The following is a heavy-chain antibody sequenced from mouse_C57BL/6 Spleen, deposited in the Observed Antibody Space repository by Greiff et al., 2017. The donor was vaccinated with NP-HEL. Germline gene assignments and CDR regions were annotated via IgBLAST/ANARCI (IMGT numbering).Heavy chain of an antibody. V-gene: IGHV1-55*01. Sequence: QVQLQQPGAELVKPGASVKMSCKASGYTFTSYWITWVKQRPGQGLEWIGDIYPGRGSTNYNEKLKSKATLTVDTSSSTAYMQLSSLTSEDSAVYYCARRGYDGYYPLFDYWGQGTTLTVSS. D-gene: IGHD2-3*01. J-gene: IGHJ2*01. CDR3: ARRGYDGYYPLFDY. CDR2: IYPGRGST. CDR1: GYTFTSYW.